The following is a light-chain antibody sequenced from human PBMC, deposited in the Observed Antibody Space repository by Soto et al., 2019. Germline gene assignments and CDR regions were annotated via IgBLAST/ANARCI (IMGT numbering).Light chain of an antibody. CDR2: GAS. CDR3: QQSSSFPLT. J-gene: IGKJ4*01. Sequence: DLQMTQSPSSVSASVGDRVTITCRASQDISSWLAWYQQKAGKAPEVLIYGASILQSGVPSRFRGSGSGTDFTLTISSLQPEDFATYYCQQSSSFPLTFGGGTKVEIK. V-gene: IGKV1-12*01. CDR1: QDISSW.